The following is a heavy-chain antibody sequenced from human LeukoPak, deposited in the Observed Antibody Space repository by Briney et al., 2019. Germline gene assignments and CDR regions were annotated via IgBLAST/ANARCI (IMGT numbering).Heavy chain of an antibody. V-gene: IGHV3-30*18. CDR1: GFTFSSYG. D-gene: IGHD6-19*01. Sequence: PGRSLRLSCAASGFTFSSYGMHWVRHAPGKGLEWVAVISYDGFNPYYADSVKGRFTISRDNSKNTLWLQMNSLRAEDTAVYYCAKVKEMYSSGSYYFDYWGQGTLVTVSS. CDR3: AKVKEMYSSGSYYFDY. CDR2: ISYDGFNP. J-gene: IGHJ4*02.